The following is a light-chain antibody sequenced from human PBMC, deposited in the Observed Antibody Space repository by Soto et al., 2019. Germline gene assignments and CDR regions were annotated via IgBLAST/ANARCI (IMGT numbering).Light chain of an antibody. CDR2: GAS. V-gene: IGKV3-20*01. CDR1: QSVSSSY. Sequence: EIVLTQSPGTLSLSPWERATLSCRASQSVSSSYLAWYQQKPGQAPRLLIYGASSRATGIPDRFSGSGSGTDFTLTISRLEPEDFAVYYCQQYGEFGQGTKVEIK. CDR3: QQYGE. J-gene: IGKJ1*01.